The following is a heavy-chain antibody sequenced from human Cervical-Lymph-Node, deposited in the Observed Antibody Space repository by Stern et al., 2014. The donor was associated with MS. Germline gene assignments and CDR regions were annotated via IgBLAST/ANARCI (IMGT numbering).Heavy chain of an antibody. J-gene: IGHJ4*02. V-gene: IGHV3-74*02. D-gene: IGHD5-18*01. Sequence: EVQLVVSGGGLVQPGGSLRLSCAASGFTVSTFWMHWVRQAPGKCLVSVSRMNNAGDIASHADSVKGRFAIYRDSAKNTLYLQMNGLRVEDTAVYFCARSGYSNGYDYWGQGVLVTVSS. CDR3: ARSGYSNGYDY. CDR2: MNNAGDIA. CDR1: GFTVSTFW.